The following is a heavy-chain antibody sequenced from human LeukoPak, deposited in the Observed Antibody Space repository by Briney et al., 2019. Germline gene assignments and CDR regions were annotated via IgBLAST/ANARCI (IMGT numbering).Heavy chain of an antibody. CDR1: GFPFNIQD. D-gene: IGHD6-19*01. Sequence: GGSLRLSCAASGFPFNIQDMRWVRQAPGKGLEWVSSIIADGGATFYADSVRGRFNISRDNSRNTLDLQMNSLRVEDTAVYYCGKGRVSEWGQGTLVTVSS. CDR2: IIADGGAT. J-gene: IGHJ4*02. V-gene: IGHV3-23*01. CDR3: GKGRVSE.